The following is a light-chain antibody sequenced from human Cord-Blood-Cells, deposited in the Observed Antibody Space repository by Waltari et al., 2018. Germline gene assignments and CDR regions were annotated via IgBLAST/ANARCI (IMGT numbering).Light chain of an antibody. J-gene: IGKJ2*03. Sequence: VMTQSPDSLAVSLGERATINCKSSQSVLCSSNNKNYLAWYQQKPGQPPKLLIYWASTRESGVPDRFSGSGSGTDFTLTISSLQAEDVAVYYCQQYYSTPYSFGQGTKLEIK. CDR2: WAS. V-gene: IGKV4-1*01. CDR1: QSVLCSSNNKNY. CDR3: QQYYSTPYS.